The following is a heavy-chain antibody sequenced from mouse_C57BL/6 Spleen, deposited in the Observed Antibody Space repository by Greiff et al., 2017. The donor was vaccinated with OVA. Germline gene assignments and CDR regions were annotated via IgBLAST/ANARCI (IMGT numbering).Heavy chain of an antibody. CDR1: GYTFTSYW. D-gene: IGHD1-1*01. CDR2: IDPSDSET. CDR3: ARSPGNYDMDY. J-gene: IGHJ4*01. Sequence: QVQLQQPGAELVRPGSSVKLSCKASGYTFTSYWMHWVKQRPIQGLEWIGNIDPSDSETHYNQKFKDKVTLTVDKSSSTAYMQLSSLTSEDSAVYYCARSPGNYDMDYWGQGTSVTVSS. V-gene: IGHV1-52*01.